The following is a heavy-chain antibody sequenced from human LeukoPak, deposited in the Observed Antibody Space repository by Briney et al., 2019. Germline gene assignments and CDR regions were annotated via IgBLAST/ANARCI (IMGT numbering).Heavy chain of an antibody. J-gene: IGHJ4*02. CDR2: IYYSGST. D-gene: IGHD1-26*01. CDR3: ARDAEGTGAFDY. CDR1: GGSISSSSYY. V-gene: IGHV4-39*07. Sequence: KPSETLSLTCTVSGGSISSSSYYWGWIRQPPGKGLEWIGSIYYSGSTYYNPSLKSRVTISVDTSKNQFSLKLSSVTAADTAVYYCARDAEGTGAFDYWGQGTLVTVSS.